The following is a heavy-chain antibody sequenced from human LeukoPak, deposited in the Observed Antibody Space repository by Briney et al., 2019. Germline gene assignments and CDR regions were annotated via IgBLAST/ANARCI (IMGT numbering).Heavy chain of an antibody. CDR2: IYPGDSDT. J-gene: IGHJ4*02. CDR3: ARSFVGLKRKYSSSWFDFDY. D-gene: IGHD6-13*01. Sequence: GESLKISCKGSGYSFTSYWIGWVRQMPGKGLEWMGIIYPGDSDTRYRPSFQGQVTISADKSISTAYLQWSSLKASDTAMYYCARSFVGLKRKYSSSWFDFDYWGQGTLVTVSS. CDR1: GYSFTSYW. V-gene: IGHV5-51*01.